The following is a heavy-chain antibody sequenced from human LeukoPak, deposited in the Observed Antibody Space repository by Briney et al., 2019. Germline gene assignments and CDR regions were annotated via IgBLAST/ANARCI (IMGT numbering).Heavy chain of an antibody. CDR2: FDPEDGET. D-gene: IGHD4-17*01. CDR3: ATAHFATVTTGLDY. V-gene: IGHV1-24*01. CDR1: GYTLTELS. Sequence: ASVKVSCKVSGYTLTELSMHWVRQAPGKGLEWMGGFDPEDGETIYAQKFQGRVTMTEGTSTDTAYMELSSLRSEDTAVYYCATAHFATVTTGLDYWGQGTLVTVSS. J-gene: IGHJ4*02.